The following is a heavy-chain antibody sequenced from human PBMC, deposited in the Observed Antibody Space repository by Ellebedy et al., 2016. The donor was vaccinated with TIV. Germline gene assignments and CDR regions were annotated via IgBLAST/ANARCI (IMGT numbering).Heavy chain of an antibody. CDR2: IYYSGST. J-gene: IGHJ4*02. V-gene: IGHV4-59*12. D-gene: IGHD3-10*02. CDR3: ARDNWENMFFDY. CDR1: GGSISSYY. Sequence: SETLSLTCTVSGGSISSYYWSWIRQPPGKGLEWIGYIYYSGSTNYNPSLKSRVTISVDTSKNQFSLKLSSVTAADTAVYYCARDNWENMFFDYWGQGTLVTVSS.